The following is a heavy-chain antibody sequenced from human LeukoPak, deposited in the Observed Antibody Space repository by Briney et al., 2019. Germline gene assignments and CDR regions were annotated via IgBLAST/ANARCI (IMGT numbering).Heavy chain of an antibody. CDR2: TYYRSKWYF. D-gene: IGHD1-1*01. CDR1: GDXVSSKSAS. CDR3: ARAGGTFDN. V-gene: IGHV6-1*01. J-gene: IGHJ4*02. Sequence: SQTLSLTCAISGDXVSSKSASWNWIRQSPSRGLEWRGRTYYRSKWYFEYAVSVKSRISINPDTSQNQFSLQLSSLTIEDTAVYYCARAGGTFDNWGQGTLVTVSS.